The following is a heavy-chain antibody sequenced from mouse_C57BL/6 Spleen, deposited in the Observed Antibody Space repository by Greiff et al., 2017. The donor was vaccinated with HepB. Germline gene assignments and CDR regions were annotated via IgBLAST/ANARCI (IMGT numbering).Heavy chain of an antibody. V-gene: IGHV1-59*01. Sequence: QVQLQQPGAELVRPGTSVKLSCKASGYTFTSYWMHWVKQRPGQGLEWIGVIDPSDSYTNYNQKFKGKATLTVDTSSSTAYMQLSSLTSEDSAVYYCARGGYDYEGFAYWGQGTLVTVSA. D-gene: IGHD2-4*01. CDR3: ARGGYDYEGFAY. CDR1: GYTFTSYW. CDR2: IDPSDSYT. J-gene: IGHJ3*01.